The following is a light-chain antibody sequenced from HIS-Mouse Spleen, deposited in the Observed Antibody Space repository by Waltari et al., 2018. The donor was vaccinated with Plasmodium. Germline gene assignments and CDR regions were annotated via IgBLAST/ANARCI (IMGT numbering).Light chain of an antibody. CDR1: SSDVGSYYL. J-gene: IGLJ3*02. Sequence: QSALTQPASVSGSPGQSITLPCTGTSSDVGSYYLVSWYHQHPAKAPTLMIDEGSKRPSGVSNRFSGSKSGNTASLTISGLQAEDEADYYCCSYAGSSTWVFGGGTKLTVL. CDR3: CSYAGSSTWV. V-gene: IGLV2-23*01. CDR2: EGS.